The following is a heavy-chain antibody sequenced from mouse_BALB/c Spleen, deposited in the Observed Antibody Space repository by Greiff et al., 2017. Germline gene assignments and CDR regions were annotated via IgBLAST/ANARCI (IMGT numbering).Heavy chain of an antibody. D-gene: IGHD2-14*01. Sequence: VQLKQSGAELVRSGASVKLSCTASGFNIKDYYMHWVKQRPEQGLEWIGWIDPGNGDTEYAPKFQGKATMTADTSSNNAYLQLSSLTSEDTAVYYSHVYYRFDYWGQGTTLTVSS. J-gene: IGHJ2*01. CDR1: GFNIKDYY. CDR2: IDPGNGDT. CDR3: HVYYRFDY. V-gene: IGHV14-4*02.